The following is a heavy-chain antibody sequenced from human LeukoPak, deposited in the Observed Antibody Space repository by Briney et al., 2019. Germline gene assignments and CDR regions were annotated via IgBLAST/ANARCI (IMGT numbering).Heavy chain of an antibody. CDR1: GFSFSYG. Sequence: GGSLRLSCVASGFSFSYGMHWVRQAPGKGLEWLAFIHYDESNEYYADSVKGRFTISRDNSKNTLYLQLNSLRAEDTAVYFCAKAESTSSVYYYMDVWGKGTTVTVSS. J-gene: IGHJ6*03. V-gene: IGHV3-30*02. CDR3: AKAESTSSVYYYMDV. CDR2: IHYDESNE. D-gene: IGHD6-6*01.